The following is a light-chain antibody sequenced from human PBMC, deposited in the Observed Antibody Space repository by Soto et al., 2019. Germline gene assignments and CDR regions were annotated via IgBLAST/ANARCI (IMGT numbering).Light chain of an antibody. V-gene: IGKV3-15*01. CDR2: GAS. Sequence: EIVMTQSPAILSVSPGERATLSCRASQSVSSNLAWYQQKPGQTPRLLIYGASTRATGIPARFSGSGSGTEFTLTISSLQSEDFAVYYCQQYGSSPCSFGQGTKLEIK. CDR1: QSVSSN. CDR3: QQYGSSPCS. J-gene: IGKJ2*01.